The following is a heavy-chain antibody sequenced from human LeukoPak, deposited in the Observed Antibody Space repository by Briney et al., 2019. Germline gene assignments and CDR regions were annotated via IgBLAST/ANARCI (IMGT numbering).Heavy chain of an antibody. CDR1: GFTFSSYG. CDR2: ISYDGRNK. D-gene: IGHD2-2*01. Sequence: GGSLRLSCAASGFTFSSYGMHWVRQAPGKGLEWVAVISYDGRNKYYADSVKGRFTISRDNSKNTLYLQMNSLRAEDTAVYYCAIIPRGYCSSTSCPSYYGMDVWGKGTTVTVSS. J-gene: IGHJ6*04. V-gene: IGHV3-30*03. CDR3: AIIPRGYCSSTSCPSYYGMDV.